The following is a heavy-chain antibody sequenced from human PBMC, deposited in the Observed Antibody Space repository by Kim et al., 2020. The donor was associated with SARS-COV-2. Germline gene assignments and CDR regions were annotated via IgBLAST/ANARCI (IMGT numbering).Heavy chain of an antibody. CDR1: GFIFNNYA. V-gene: IGHV3-23*01. D-gene: IGHD2-2*01. CDR3: AKDEYCSTASCYFGN. J-gene: IGHJ1*01. Sequence: GGSLRLSCGASGFIFNNYAMSWVRQAPGKGLEWVAAVSGRGDDTYYADSVKGRFTVSRDNSKSTVYLQMNSLRAEDTALYYCAKDEYCSTASCYFGNWG. CDR2: VSGRGDDT.